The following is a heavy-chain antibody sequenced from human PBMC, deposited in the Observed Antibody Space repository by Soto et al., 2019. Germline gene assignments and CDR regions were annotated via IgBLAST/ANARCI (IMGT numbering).Heavy chain of an antibody. D-gene: IGHD3-16*01. Sequence: EVQLLESGGDLVHPGGSLSLSCAASGFTFTSYAMTWVRQAPEKGLEWVSSISASGGTTYYTDSVKGRFTISRDNSKHTRFLQMNSRRAEDTAVYYCAKAWGWFDPWGQGTLVTVSS. CDR3: AKAWGWFDP. CDR2: ISASGGTT. V-gene: IGHV3-23*01. J-gene: IGHJ5*02. CDR1: GFTFTSYA.